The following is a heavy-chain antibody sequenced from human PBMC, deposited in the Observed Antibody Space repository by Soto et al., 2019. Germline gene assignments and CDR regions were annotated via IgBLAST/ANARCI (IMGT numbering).Heavy chain of an antibody. CDR1: GGTFSSYA. D-gene: IGHD2-2*03. Sequence: QVQLVQSGAAVKKPGSSVKVSCKASGGTFSSYAISWVRQAPGQGLEWMGGIIPIFGTPNYAQKFQGRVTITADESTSTAYMELSSLRSEDTAVYYCARVLDIVVVPDARQRAFDIWGQGTMVTVSS. J-gene: IGHJ3*02. CDR2: IIPIFGTP. CDR3: ARVLDIVVVPDARQRAFDI. V-gene: IGHV1-69*01.